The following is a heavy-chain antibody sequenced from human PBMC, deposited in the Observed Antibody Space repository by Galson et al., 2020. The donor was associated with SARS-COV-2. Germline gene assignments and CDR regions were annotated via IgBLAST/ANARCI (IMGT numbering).Heavy chain of an antibody. V-gene: IGHV4-34*01. J-gene: IGHJ5*02. CDR2: INHSGST. D-gene: IGHD2-8*01. CDR1: GGSFSGYY. CDR3: ARLYPGDNWFDP. Sequence: SDTLSLTCAVYGGSFSGYYWSWIRQPPGKGLEWIGEINHSGSTNYNPSLKSRVTISVDTSKNQFSLKLSSVTAADTAVYYCARLYPGDNWFDPWGQGTLVTVSS.